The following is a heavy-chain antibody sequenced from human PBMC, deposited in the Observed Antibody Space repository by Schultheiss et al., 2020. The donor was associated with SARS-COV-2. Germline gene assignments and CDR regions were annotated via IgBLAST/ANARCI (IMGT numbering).Heavy chain of an antibody. D-gene: IGHD6-13*01. CDR1: GFTFSDYY. CDR3: AKDKIAARPIAAAGTSPSEYYYGMDV. Sequence: GGSLRLSCAASGFTFSDYYMSWIRQAPGKGLEWVSYISSSGSTIYYADSVKGRFTISRDNAKNSLYLQMNSLRAEDTAVYYCAKDKIAARPIAAAGTSPSEYYYGMDVWGQGTTVTVSS. CDR2: ISSSGSTI. J-gene: IGHJ6*02. V-gene: IGHV3-11*04.